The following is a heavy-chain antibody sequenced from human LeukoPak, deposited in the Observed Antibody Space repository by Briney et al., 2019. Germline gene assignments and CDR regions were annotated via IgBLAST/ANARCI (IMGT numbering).Heavy chain of an antibody. CDR3: ARGPFITMVRGVMNPDY. V-gene: IGHV3-33*01. CDR1: GFNIRTYG. CDR2: IWYDGSNK. D-gene: IGHD3-10*01. J-gene: IGHJ4*02. Sequence: GGSLRLSCAASGFNIRTYGMHWVRQAPGKGLEWVAVIWYDGSNKYYADSMKGRFTISRDNSKNTLYLQMNSLRAEDTAVYYCARGPFITMVRGVMNPDYWGQGTLVTVSS.